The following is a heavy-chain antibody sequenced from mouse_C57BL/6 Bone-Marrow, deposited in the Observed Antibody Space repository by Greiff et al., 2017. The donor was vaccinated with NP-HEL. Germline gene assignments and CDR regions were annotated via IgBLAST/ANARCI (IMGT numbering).Heavy chain of an antibody. CDR3: ARPLTGVCLYAMDY. CDR2: IYPRSGNT. D-gene: IGHD4-1*01. CDR1: GYTFTSYG. Sequence: VQLQQSGAELARPGASVKLSCKASGYTFTSYGISWVKQRTGQGLEWIGEIYPRSGNTYYNEKFKGKATLTADKSSSTAYMGLRSLTSEDSAVYFCARPLTGVCLYAMDYWGQGTSVTVSS. V-gene: IGHV1-81*01. J-gene: IGHJ4*01.